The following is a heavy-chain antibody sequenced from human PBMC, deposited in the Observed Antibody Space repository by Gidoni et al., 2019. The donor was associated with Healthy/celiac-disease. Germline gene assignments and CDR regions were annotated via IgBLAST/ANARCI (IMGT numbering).Heavy chain of an antibody. D-gene: IGHD6-13*01. CDR2: INHSGST. V-gene: IGHV4-34*01. CDR3: ARGYSSSPLRYFDY. CDR1: GGSFSGYY. Sequence: QVQLQQWGAGLLKPSETMSLTCAVYGGSFSGYYWSWIRQPPGKGLEWIGEINHSGSTNSNPSLKSRVTISVDTSKNQFSLKLSSVTAADTAVYYCARGYSSSPLRYFDYWGQGTLVTVSS. J-gene: IGHJ4*02.